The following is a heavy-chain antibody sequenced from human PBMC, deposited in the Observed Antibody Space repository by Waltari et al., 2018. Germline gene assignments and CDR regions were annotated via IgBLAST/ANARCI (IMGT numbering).Heavy chain of an antibody. CDR3: AKDVGDAARQALDY. CDR1: GFTFRTFA. Sequence: EVQLLESGGGLVQPGGSLRLSCAASGFTFRTFAMNWVRQAPGKGLEWVSALNPGGGTTYYADAVKGRFTISRDNSKNTLYLQMNSLTAEDTALYYCAKDVGDAARQALDYWGQGALVTVSP. CDR2: LNPGGGTT. V-gene: IGHV3-23*01. D-gene: IGHD6-6*01. J-gene: IGHJ4*02.